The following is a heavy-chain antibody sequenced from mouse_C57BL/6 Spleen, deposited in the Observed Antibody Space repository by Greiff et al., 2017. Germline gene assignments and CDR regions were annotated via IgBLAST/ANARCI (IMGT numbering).Heavy chain of an antibody. CDR1: GFTFSDYG. V-gene: IGHV5-17*01. Sequence: VQLKESGGGLVKPGGSLKLSCAASGFTFSDYGMHWVRQAPEKGLEWVAYISSGSSTIYYADTVKGRFTISRDNAKNTLFLQMTSLRSEDTAMYYCARHLGRGGYYFDYWGQGTTLTVSS. CDR3: ARHLGRGGYYFDY. D-gene: IGHD4-1*01. CDR2: ISSGSSTI. J-gene: IGHJ2*01.